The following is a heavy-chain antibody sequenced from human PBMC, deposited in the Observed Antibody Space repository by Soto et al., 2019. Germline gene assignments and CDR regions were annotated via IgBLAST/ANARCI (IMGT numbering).Heavy chain of an antibody. CDR2: VYRTGST. J-gene: IGHJ4*02. CDR1: GGSITYINNHY. V-gene: IGHV4-61*05. Sequence: NPSETLSLTCTVSGGSITYINNHYCSWFRLPPGKGLEWIGEVYRTGSTNYNPSLESRLTISVDKSKNQFSLKLTSVTAADTAVYYCARARATIAAAAIFDCWGQGTLVTV. D-gene: IGHD6-13*01. CDR3: ARARATIAAAAIFDC.